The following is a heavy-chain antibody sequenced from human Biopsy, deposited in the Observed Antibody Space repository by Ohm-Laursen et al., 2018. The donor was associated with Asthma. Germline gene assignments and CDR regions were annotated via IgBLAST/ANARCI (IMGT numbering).Heavy chain of an antibody. CDR1: GFTVSRDH. V-gene: IGHV3-53*01. Sequence: FLRLSCTASGFTVSRDHMFWVRQAPGKGLEWVSVIYSGGTSHTADSVRGRFTISRDFSKNTLHLQMHSLRVEDTAVCYCARGDSSGWSHYYFDYWGQGTLVTVSS. CDR3: ARGDSSGWSHYYFDY. D-gene: IGHD6-19*01. CDR2: IYSGGTS. J-gene: IGHJ4*02.